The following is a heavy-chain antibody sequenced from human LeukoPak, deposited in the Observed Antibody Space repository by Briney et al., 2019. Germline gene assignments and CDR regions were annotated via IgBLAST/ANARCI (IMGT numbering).Heavy chain of an antibody. CDR1: GGSFSGYY. CDR2: INHSGST. Sequence: SETLSLTCAVYGGSFSGYYWSWIRQPPGKGLEWIGEINHSGSTNYNPSLKSRVTMSVDTSKNKFSLTLASVTAAGTAVYYCARGTQVRRSGIDYWGQGILVTVSS. V-gene: IGHV4-34*01. J-gene: IGHJ4*02. D-gene: IGHD1-26*01. CDR3: ARGTQVRRSGIDY.